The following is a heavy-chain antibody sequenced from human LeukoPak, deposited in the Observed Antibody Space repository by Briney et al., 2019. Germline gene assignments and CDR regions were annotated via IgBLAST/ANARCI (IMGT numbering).Heavy chain of an antibody. CDR3: ARIRDGYNDAYDI. J-gene: IGHJ3*02. Sequence: ASVKVSCKASGYTFTNYYMHWVRQAPGQGLEWMGLINPGGGNTNYTQNFQGRVTMTRDTSTSTVYMELSSLRSEDTAIYYCARIRDGYNDAYDIWGQGTVVTVPS. CDR2: INPGGGNT. D-gene: IGHD5-24*01. V-gene: IGHV1-46*01. CDR1: GYTFTNYY.